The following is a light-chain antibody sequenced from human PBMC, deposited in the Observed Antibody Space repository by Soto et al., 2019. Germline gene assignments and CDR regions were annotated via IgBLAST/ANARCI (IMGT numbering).Light chain of an antibody. Sequence: DIVLTQSPAALSLSPGERATLSCRASQAIGNYLAWYQHKPGQAPSLLIYDASNRATGIPARFSGSGSGTDFTLTISSLEPDDSAVYYCQQYGSSGTFGQGTKVDIK. CDR2: DAS. J-gene: IGKJ1*01. V-gene: IGKV3-11*01. CDR3: QQYGSSGT. CDR1: QAIGNY.